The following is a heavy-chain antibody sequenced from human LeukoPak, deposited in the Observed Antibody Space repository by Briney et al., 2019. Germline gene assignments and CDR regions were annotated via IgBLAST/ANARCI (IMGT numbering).Heavy chain of an antibody. J-gene: IGHJ4*02. D-gene: IGHD3-10*01. CDR1: GGSISSYY. Sequence: SETLSLTCTVSGGSISSYYWSWIRQPPGKGLEWIGYICYSGSTNYNPSLKSRVTISVDTSKNQFSLKLSSVTAADTAVYYCARRSSEFDNWGQGTLVTVSS. CDR3: ARRSSEFDN. CDR2: ICYSGST. V-gene: IGHV4-59*08.